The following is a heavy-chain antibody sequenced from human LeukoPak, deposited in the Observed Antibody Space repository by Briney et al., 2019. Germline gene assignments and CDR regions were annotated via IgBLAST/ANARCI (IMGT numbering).Heavy chain of an antibody. CDR3: ARERLDYYYMDV. CDR1: GGSLSGYF. J-gene: IGHJ6*03. D-gene: IGHD1-1*01. V-gene: IGHV4-34*01. Sequence: KPSETLSLTCAVYGGSLSGYFWSWIRQPPGKGLKWIGEIHHTGATNYKPSLKSRVSISLDMSKNHLSLEMRSVTAADTAVYYCARERLDYYYMDVWGRGTTVTVSS. CDR2: IHHTGAT.